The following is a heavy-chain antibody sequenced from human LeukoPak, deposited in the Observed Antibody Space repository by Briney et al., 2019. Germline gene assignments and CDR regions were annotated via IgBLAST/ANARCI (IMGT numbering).Heavy chain of an antibody. Sequence: SGTLSLTCAVSGGSISSSNWWIWVRQPPGKGLQWIAEINHSGSANYSPSLKNRVTISMDKSRNQFSLKLNSLTAADTAIYYCARVPGGNYHVDSWGQGTLVTVSS. CDR3: ARVPGGNYHVDS. V-gene: IGHV4-4*02. D-gene: IGHD1-26*01. J-gene: IGHJ4*02. CDR1: GGSISSSNW. CDR2: INHSGSA.